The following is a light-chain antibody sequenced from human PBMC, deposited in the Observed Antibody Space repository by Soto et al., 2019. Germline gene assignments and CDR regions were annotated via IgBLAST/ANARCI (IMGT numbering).Light chain of an antibody. CDR2: EVS. J-gene: IGLJ2*01. CDR3: SSYAGSNNFVV. Sequence: QSALTQPPSAAGSPGQSVTISCTGTSSDGGGYNYVSWYQQHPGKAPKLMIYEVSKRPSGVPDRFSGSKSGNTASLTVSGVQAEDEADYYCSSYAGSNNFVVFGGGTKLTVL. V-gene: IGLV2-8*01. CDR1: SSDGGGYNY.